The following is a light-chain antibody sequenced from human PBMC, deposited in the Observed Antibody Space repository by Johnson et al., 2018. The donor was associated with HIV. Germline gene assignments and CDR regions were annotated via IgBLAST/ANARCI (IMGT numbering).Light chain of an antibody. J-gene: IGLJ1*01. CDR3: GTWDSRLRAVGV. V-gene: IGLV1-51*02. Sequence: QSVLTQPPSVSAAPGQKVTISCSGSSSNIGNNYVSWYQQIPGTAPKLLIFENNKRPSGIPDRFSGSKSGTSATLGITGLQTGDEAEYYCGTWDSRLRAVGVFGTGTKVPVL. CDR1: SSNIGNNY. CDR2: ENN.